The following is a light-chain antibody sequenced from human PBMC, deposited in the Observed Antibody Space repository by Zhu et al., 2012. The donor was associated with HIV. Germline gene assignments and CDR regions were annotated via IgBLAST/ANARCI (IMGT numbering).Light chain of an antibody. V-gene: IGKV1-5*03. Sequence: DIQMTQSPSTLSASVGDRVTITCRASQRISSWLAWYQQKPGKAPKLLMYKASTLESGVPSRFSGSGSGTEFTLTISSLQPDDFATYYCQQYNSYIYTFGQGTTLES. CDR3: QQYNSYIYT. J-gene: IGKJ2*01. CDR1: QRISSW. CDR2: KAS.